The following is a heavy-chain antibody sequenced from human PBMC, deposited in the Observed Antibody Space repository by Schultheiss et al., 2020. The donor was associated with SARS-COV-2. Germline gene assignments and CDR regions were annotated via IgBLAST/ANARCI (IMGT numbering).Heavy chain of an antibody. V-gene: IGHV3-15*01. CDR3: ARDGDGMDV. CDR2: IKSKTDGGTT. J-gene: IGHJ6*02. CDR1: GFTFSNAW. Sequence: GGSLRLSCAASGFTFSNAWMSWVRQAPGKGLEWVGRIKSKTDGGTTDYAAPVKGRFTISRDNSKNTLYLQMNSLRAEDTAVYYCARDGDGMDVWGQGTTVTVSS. D-gene: IGHD3-16*01.